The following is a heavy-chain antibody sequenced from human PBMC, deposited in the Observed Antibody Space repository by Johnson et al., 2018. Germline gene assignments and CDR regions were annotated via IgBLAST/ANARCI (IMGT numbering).Heavy chain of an antibody. CDR2: INSDGSST. J-gene: IGHJ4*02. CDR3: GRVGGYNSYFDY. Sequence: VQLQESGGGLVQPGGSLRLSCAASGFTFSSYWMHWVRQAPGKGLVWVSRINSDGSSTSYADSVKGRFTIPRDNAKNTLYLQMNSLRAEDTAVYYCGRVGGYNSYFDYWGQGTLVTVYS. CDR1: GFTFSSYW. D-gene: IGHD5-24*01. V-gene: IGHV3-74*01.